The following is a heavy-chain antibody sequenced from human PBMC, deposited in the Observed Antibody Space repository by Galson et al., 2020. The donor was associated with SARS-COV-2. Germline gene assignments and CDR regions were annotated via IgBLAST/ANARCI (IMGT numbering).Heavy chain of an antibody. CDR1: GGSIRTSGYY. V-gene: IGHV4-39*01. J-gene: IGHJ5*02. D-gene: IGHD3-16*01. CDR2: MYSNGGT. CDR3: ARHGGIGNWFDP. Sequence: ASETLSLTCTFSGGSIRTSGYYWGWNRPPPGKGLEWIGSMYSNGGTYYNPSLTSRVIISGDTSTNQFSLKMTPVTAADTAMYYCARHGGIGNWFDPWGQGTLVTVSS.